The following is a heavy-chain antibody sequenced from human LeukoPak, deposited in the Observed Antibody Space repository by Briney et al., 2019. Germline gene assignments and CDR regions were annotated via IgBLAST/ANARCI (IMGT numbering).Heavy chain of an antibody. D-gene: IGHD3-22*01. V-gene: IGHV4-59*08. CDR1: GGSISSYY. CDR3: ARLGYYDSSGYYSFDY. CDR2: IYYSGST. J-gene: IGHJ4*02. Sequence: SETLSLTCTVSGGSISSYYWSWIRQPPGKGLEWIGYIYYSGSTNYNPSLKSRVTISVDTSKNQFSLKLSSVTAADTAVYYCARLGYYDSSGYYSFDYWGQGTLVTVSS.